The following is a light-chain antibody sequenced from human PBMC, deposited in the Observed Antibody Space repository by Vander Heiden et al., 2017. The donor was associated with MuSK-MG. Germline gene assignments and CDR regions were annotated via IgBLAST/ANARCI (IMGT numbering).Light chain of an antibody. CDR3: SSYAGSTTYVV. Sequence: QSALTQPASVSGSPGQSITISCTGTSSDIGADNLVSWYQQHPGKAPKLVIYDVIKRPSGLSNRFSGSKSGNTASLTISGLQADDEADYYCSSYAGSTTYVVFGGGTELTVL. J-gene: IGLJ2*01. CDR2: DVI. CDR1: SSDIGADNL. V-gene: IGLV2-23*02.